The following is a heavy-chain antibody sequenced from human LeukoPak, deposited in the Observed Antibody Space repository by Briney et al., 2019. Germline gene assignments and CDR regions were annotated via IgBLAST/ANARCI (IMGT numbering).Heavy chain of an antibody. Sequence: SETLSLTCAVYGGSFSGYYWSWIRQPPGKGLEWIGEINHSGSTNYNPSLKSRVTISVDTSKNQFSLKLSSATAADTAVYYCARGLNPLSSWFSYWGQGTLVTVSS. CDR3: ARGLNPLSSWFSY. CDR2: INHSGST. J-gene: IGHJ4*02. CDR1: GGSFSGYY. V-gene: IGHV4-34*01. D-gene: IGHD6-13*01.